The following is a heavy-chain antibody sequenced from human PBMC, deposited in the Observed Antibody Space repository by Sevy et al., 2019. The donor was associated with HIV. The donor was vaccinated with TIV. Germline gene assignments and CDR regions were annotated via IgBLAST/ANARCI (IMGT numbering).Heavy chain of an antibody. V-gene: IGHV1-69*13. CDR3: ARDPGHCSGGSCGIFDY. D-gene: IGHD2-15*01. CDR2: IIPIFGTA. CDR1: GGTFSSYA. J-gene: IGHJ4*02. Sequence: ASVKVSCKASGGTFSSYAISWVRQAPGQGLEWMGGIIPIFGTANYAQKFQGRVTITADESTSTAYMELSSLRSEDTAVYYCARDPGHCSGGSCGIFDYWGQGTLVTVSS.